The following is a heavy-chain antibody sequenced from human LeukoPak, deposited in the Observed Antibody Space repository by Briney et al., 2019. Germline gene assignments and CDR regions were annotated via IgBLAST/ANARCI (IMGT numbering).Heavy chain of an antibody. D-gene: IGHD3-22*01. CDR1: GGSISSGGYS. J-gene: IGHJ4*02. CDR3: ARITMTGGYFDY. Sequence: ESSETLSLTCAVSGGSISSGGYSWGWIRQPPGKGLEWIGYIYHSGSTYYNPSLKSRVTISVDRSKNQFSLKLSSVTAADTAVYYCARITMTGGYFDYWGQGTLVTVSS. V-gene: IGHV4-30-2*01. CDR2: IYHSGST.